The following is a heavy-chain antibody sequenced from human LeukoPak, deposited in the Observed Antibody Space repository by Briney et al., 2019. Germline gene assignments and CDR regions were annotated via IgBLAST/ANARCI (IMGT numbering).Heavy chain of an antibody. J-gene: IGHJ5*02. D-gene: IGHD3-10*01. CDR2: ISGSGGST. CDR3: AKDYGSGSYPNWFDP. CDR1: GLTFSSSG. Sequence: PGGSLRLSCAASGLTFSSSGMSWVRQAPGKGLEWVSAISGSGGSTYYADSVKGRFTISRDNSKNTLYLQMNSLRAEDTAVYYCAKDYGSGSYPNWFDPWGQGTLVTVSS. V-gene: IGHV3-23*01.